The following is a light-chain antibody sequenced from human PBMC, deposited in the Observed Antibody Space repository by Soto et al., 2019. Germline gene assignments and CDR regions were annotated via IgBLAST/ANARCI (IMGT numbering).Light chain of an antibody. CDR3: QQFGRSSWT. Sequence: EIVLTQSPGTLSLSPGERATLSCRASQSVSSSDLAWYQQKPGQAPRLLIYGASSRATGIPDRFSGSGSGTDFTLTISRREPEDFAVYYCQQFGRSSWTFGQGTKVEIK. CDR2: GAS. CDR1: QSVSSSD. V-gene: IGKV3-20*01. J-gene: IGKJ1*01.